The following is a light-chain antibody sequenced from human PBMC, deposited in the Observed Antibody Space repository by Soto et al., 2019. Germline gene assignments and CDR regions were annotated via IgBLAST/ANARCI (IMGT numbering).Light chain of an antibody. CDR2: DAS. Sequence: EIVLTQSPATLSLSPGERATLSCRASQSVSSYLAWYQQKPGQAPRLLIYDASNRATGIPARFSGSGSGTDFTLIISSLDPEDFAIYYCQQRSNWPPVTFGGGTKVEIK. J-gene: IGKJ4*01. V-gene: IGKV3-11*01. CDR3: QQRSNWPPVT. CDR1: QSVSSY.